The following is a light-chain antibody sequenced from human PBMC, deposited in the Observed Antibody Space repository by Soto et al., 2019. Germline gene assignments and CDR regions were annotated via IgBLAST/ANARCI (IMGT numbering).Light chain of an antibody. CDR1: QSVSSIY. CDR2: RAS. V-gene: IGKV3-20*01. CDR3: QQSGDQPPYT. Sequence: EIVLTQSPGTLSLSPGERATLSCRASQSVSSIYLAWYQQKPGQAPRLLIYRASSRATGIPDRFSGSGSGTDFTLTRSTLEPEDFAVHPCQQSGDQPPYTVRQGTKLEIK. J-gene: IGKJ2*01.